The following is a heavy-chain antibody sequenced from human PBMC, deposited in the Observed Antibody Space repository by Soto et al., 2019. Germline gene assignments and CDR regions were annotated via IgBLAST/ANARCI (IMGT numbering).Heavy chain of an antibody. J-gene: IGHJ5*02. D-gene: IGHD3-22*01. CDR1: GFTFSSYA. CDR3: AKTGRGYYDSSGYYQPAPTPENWFDP. V-gene: IGHV3-23*01. Sequence: PGGSLRLSCAASGFTFSSYAMSWVRQAPGKGLEWVSAISGSGGSTYYADSVKGRFTISRDNSKNTLYLQMNSLRAEDTAVYYCAKTGRGYYDSSGYYQPAPTPENWFDPWGQGTLVTVSS. CDR2: ISGSGGST.